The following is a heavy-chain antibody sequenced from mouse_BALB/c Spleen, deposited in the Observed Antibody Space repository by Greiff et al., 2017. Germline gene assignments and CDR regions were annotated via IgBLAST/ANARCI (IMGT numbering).Heavy chain of an antibody. V-gene: IGHV1-77*01. CDR3: AREGNYGSRGFAY. D-gene: IGHD1-1*01. CDR2: IYPGSGST. CDR1: GYTFTDYV. J-gene: IGHJ3*01. Sequence: VQLQQSGPELVKPGASVKMSCKASGYTFTDYVISWVKQRTGQGLEWIGEIYPGSGSTYYNEKFKGKATLTADKSSNTAYMQLSSLTSEDSAVYFCAREGNYGSRGFAYWGQGTLVTVSA.